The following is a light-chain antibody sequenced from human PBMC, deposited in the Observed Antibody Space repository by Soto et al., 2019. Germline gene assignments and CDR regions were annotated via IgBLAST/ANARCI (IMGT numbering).Light chain of an antibody. V-gene: IGLV1-44*01. J-gene: IGLJ1*01. CDR1: TSNIGRNT. CDR3: AAWDDSLTGYV. CDR2: SNH. Sequence: QSVLTQPPSASGTPGQRVTISCSGSTSNIGRNTVNWYQQLPGTAPRLLIYSNHQRPSGVPDRFSGSKSGTSASLAISGLQSEDDADYYCAAWDDSLTGYVFGTGTKVTVL.